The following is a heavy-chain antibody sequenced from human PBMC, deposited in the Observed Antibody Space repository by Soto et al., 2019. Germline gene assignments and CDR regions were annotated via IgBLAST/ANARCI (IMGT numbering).Heavy chain of an antibody. Sequence: EVQLVESGGGLVKPGGSLRLSCAASGFSFRTTWMAWVRQAPGKGLEWVGRIKSKSAGETTEYADPVKGRFTISRDDSKDTLYLHMDSLETGDTAVYYCSTGFPFSGSVLDYWGQGTLVTVSS. D-gene: IGHD1-26*01. V-gene: IGHV3-15*05. CDR3: STGFPFSGSVLDY. CDR2: IKSKSAGETT. J-gene: IGHJ4*02. CDR1: GFSFRTTW.